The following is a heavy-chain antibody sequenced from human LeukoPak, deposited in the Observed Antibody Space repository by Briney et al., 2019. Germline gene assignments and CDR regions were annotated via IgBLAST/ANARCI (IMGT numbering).Heavy chain of an antibody. Sequence: SQTLSLTCTVSGGSISSGSYYWSWIRQPAGKGLEWIGRIYTSGSTNYNPSLKSRVTISVDTSKNQFSLKLSSVTAADTAVYYCAGVAVPAAMKDGLEAASMDVWGKGTTVTVSS. J-gene: IGHJ6*03. CDR1: GGSISSGSYY. V-gene: IGHV4-61*02. CDR2: IYTSGST. D-gene: IGHD2-2*01. CDR3: AGVAVPAAMKDGLEAASMDV.